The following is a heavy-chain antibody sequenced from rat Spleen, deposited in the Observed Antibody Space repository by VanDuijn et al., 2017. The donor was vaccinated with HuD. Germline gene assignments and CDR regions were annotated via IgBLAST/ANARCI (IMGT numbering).Heavy chain of an antibody. CDR3: ASAIRDTYAHFDY. J-gene: IGHJ2*01. CDR1: GFSLTNYG. V-gene: IGHV2-16*01. CDR2: IWTGGSK. D-gene: IGHD2-5*01. Sequence: QVQLKESGPGLVQPSQTLSLTCTVSGFSLTNYGVSWVRQPPGKGLEWMGVIWTGGSKAYNSLLKSRLSITRDISKSQVFLKMNSLQTEDTATYYWASAIRDTYAHFDYWGQGVMVTVSS.